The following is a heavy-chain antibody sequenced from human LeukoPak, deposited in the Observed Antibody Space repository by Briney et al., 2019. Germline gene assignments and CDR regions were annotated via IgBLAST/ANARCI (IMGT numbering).Heavy chain of an antibody. J-gene: IGHJ4*02. CDR3: ARARSSGWYTYPTGIDY. Sequence: GGSLRLSCAASGFAVSSNYMSWVRQAPGKGLEWVSVIYSGGSAYYADYVRGRFTISRDNSKNTLYLQMNSLRAEDTAVYYCARARSSGWYTYPTGIDYWGQGTLVTVSS. CDR2: IYSGGSA. D-gene: IGHD6-19*01. CDR1: GFAVSSNY. V-gene: IGHV3-66*01.